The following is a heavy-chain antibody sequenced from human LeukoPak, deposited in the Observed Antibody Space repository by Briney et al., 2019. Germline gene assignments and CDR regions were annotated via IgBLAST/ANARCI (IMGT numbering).Heavy chain of an antibody. CDR3: ASEKSRYYYDSSGYYPLGFDY. V-gene: IGHV1-69*05. Sequence: SVKVSCKASGGTFSSYAISWVRQAPGQGLEWMGGIIPIFGTANYAQKFQGRVTITTDESTSTAYKELSSLRSEDTAVYYCASEKSRYYYDSSGYYPLGFDYWGQGTLVTVSS. CDR2: IIPIFGTA. J-gene: IGHJ4*02. CDR1: GGTFSSYA. D-gene: IGHD3-22*01.